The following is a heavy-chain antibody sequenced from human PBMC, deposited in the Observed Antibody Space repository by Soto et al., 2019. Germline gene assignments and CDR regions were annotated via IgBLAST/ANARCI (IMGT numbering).Heavy chain of an antibody. J-gene: IGHJ4*02. V-gene: IGHV4-59*01. CDR1: GGSISSYY. CDR3: AGFGENYYFDY. D-gene: IGHD3-10*01. CDR2: IYYSGST. Sequence: PSETLSLTCTVSGGSISSYYWSWIRQPPGKGLEWIGYIYYSGSTNYNPSLKSRVTISVDTSKNQFSLKLSSVTAADTAVYYCAGFGENYYFDYWGQGTLVTVSS.